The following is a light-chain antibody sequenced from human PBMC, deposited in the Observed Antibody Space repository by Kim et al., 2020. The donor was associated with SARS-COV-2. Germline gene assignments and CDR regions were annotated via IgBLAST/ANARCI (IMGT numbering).Light chain of an antibody. J-gene: IGLJ2*01. CDR2: EVS. CDR3: SSYAGSRIVV. CDR1: SSDIGGHNY. Sequence: QSPLTQPPSASGSPGQSVTISCTGTSSDIGGHNYVSWYQQHPGRAPKLLIYEVSERPSGVPDRFSGSKSGNTASLTVSGLQSEDEAHYYCSSYAGSRIVVFGGGTQLTVL. V-gene: IGLV2-8*01.